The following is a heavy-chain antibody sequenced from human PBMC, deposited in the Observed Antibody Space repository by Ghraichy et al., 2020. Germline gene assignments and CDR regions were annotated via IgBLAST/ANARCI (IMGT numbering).Heavy chain of an antibody. CDR3: ARHNGQGSRYWYFDL. CDR2: IYYSGST. CDR1: GGSISSSSYY. Sequence: SETLSLTCTVSGGSISSSSYYWGWIRQPPGKGLEWIGSIYYSGSTYYNPSLKSRVTISVDTSKNQFSLKLSSVTAADTAVYYCARHNGQGSRYWYFDLWGRGTLVTVSS. D-gene: IGHD6-13*01. V-gene: IGHV4-39*01. J-gene: IGHJ2*01.